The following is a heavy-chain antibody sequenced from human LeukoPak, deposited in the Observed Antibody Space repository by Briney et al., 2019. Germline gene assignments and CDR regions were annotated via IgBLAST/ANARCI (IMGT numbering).Heavy chain of an antibody. CDR2: IRYDGSNK. J-gene: IGHJ6*03. CDR3: AKSRGGYSSSWAGSGYYYYYMDV. Sequence: GGSLRLSCAASGFTFSSYGMHWVRQAPGKGLEWVAFIRYDGSNKYYADSVKGRFTISRDNSKNTLYLQMNSLRAEDTAVYYCAKSRGGYSSSWAGSGYYYYYMDVWGKGTTVTISS. D-gene: IGHD6-13*01. V-gene: IGHV3-30*02. CDR1: GFTFSSYG.